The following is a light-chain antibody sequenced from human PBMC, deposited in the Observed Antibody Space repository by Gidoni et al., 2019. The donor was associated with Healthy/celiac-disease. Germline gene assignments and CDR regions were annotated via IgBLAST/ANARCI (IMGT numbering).Light chain of an antibody. CDR3: QKYNSAPWT. V-gene: IGKV1-27*01. Sequence: DIKMTQSPSSLSASVGDRVTIPCRASQGISNYLAWYQQKPGKVPKLLIYAASTLQSGVPSRFSGSGSGTDFTLTISSLQPEDVATYYCQKYNSAPWTFGQGTKVEIK. J-gene: IGKJ1*01. CDR2: AAS. CDR1: QGISNY.